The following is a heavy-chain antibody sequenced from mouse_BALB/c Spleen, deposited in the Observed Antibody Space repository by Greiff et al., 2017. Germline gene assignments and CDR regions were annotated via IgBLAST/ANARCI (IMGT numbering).Heavy chain of an antibody. J-gene: IGHJ4*01. D-gene: IGHD4-1*01. CDR1: GFTFSSFG. CDR2: ISSGSSTI. CDR3: ARTGTRYAMDY. V-gene: IGHV5-17*02. Sequence: EVHLVESGGGLVQPGGSRKLSCAASGFTFSSFGMHWVRQAPEKGLEWVAYISSGSSTIYYADTVKGRFTISRDNPKNTLFLQMTSLRSEDTAMYYCARTGTRYAMDYWGQGTSVTVSS.